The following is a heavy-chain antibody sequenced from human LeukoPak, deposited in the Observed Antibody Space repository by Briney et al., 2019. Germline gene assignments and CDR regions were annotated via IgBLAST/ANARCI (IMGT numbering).Heavy chain of an antibody. J-gene: IGHJ4*02. Sequence: KSSETLSLTCTVSGGSINSSNYYWGWIRQPPGKGLEWIGSIYSGGSTYHNPSLKSRVTISVDTSKNQVSLKLSSVTAADTAVYYCARHGVTSSGYYWDWGQGTLVTVSS. D-gene: IGHD3-22*01. V-gene: IGHV4-39*01. CDR1: GGSINSSNYY. CDR3: ARHGVTSSGYYWD. CDR2: IYSGGST.